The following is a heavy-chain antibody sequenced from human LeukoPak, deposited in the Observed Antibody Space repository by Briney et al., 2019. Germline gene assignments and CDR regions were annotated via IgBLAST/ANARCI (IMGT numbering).Heavy chain of an antibody. D-gene: IGHD2-15*01. CDR1: GGSISGYY. CDR2: IFSSGSA. CDR3: ARWYCSGGTCFHLDD. Sequence: SETLSLTCTVSGGSISGYYWSWIRQPPGKGLEWIGYIFSSGSAAYNPSLRSRVTASIDTSKNQFTMKLSSVTAADTAVYYCARWYCSGGTCFHLDDWGQGTLVTVSS. V-gene: IGHV4-59*08. J-gene: IGHJ4*02.